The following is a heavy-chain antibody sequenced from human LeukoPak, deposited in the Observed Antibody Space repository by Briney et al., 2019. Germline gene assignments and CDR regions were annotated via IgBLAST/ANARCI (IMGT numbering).Heavy chain of an antibody. CDR2: INHSGST. CDR3: ARVTITMVRGVRAPRHNWFDP. D-gene: IGHD3-10*01. V-gene: IGHV4-34*01. CDR1: GGSFSGYY. Sequence: SETLSLTCAVYGGSFSGYYWSRIRQPPGKGLEWIGEINHSGSTNYNPSLKSRVTISVDTSKNQFSLKLSSVTAAGTAVYYCARVTITMVRGVRAPRHNWFDPWGQGTLVTVSS. J-gene: IGHJ5*02.